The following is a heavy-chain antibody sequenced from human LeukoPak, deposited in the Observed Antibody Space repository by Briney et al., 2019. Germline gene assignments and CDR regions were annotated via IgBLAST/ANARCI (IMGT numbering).Heavy chain of an antibody. CDR2: INPNSGGT. CDR1: GYTFTGYY. CDR3: ARVRSRSGWFDY. D-gene: IGHD6-19*01. J-gene: IGHJ4*02. Sequence: GASVKVSCKASGYTFTGYYTHWVRQAPGQGLEWMGWINPNSGGTNYAQKFQGRVTMTRDTSISTAYMELSRLRSDDTAVYYCARVRSRSGWFDYWGQGTLVTVSS. V-gene: IGHV1-2*02.